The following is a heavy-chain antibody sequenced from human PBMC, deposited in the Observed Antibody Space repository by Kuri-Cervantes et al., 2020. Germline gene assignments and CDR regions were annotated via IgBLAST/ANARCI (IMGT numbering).Heavy chain of an antibody. CDR2: IYYSGST. D-gene: IGHD3-22*01. J-gene: IGHJ2*01. Sequence: SETLSLTCTVSGGSISSSSYYWGWIRQPPGKGLEWIGSIYYSGSTYYNPSLKSRVTISVDTSKNQFSLRLSSVTAADTAVYYCARVVRVGRYYDSSGSHWYFDLWGRGTLVTVSS. CDR1: GGSISSSSYY. CDR3: ARVVRVGRYYDSSGSHWYFDL. V-gene: IGHV4-39*07.